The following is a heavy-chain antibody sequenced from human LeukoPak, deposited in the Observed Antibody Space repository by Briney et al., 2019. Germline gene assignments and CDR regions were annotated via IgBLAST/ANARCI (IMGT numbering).Heavy chain of an antibody. CDR2: IGHGGDI. Sequence: QPGGSLRLSCAASGFTFSTYDVHWVRHATGKGLEWVSAIGHGGDIYYTGSVKGRFTISRENAKNALYLLMNSLRAGDTALYYCARGNILTGYDYWGQGTLVTVSS. CDR3: ARGNILTGYDY. V-gene: IGHV3-13*04. J-gene: IGHJ4*02. CDR1: GFTFSTYD. D-gene: IGHD3-9*01.